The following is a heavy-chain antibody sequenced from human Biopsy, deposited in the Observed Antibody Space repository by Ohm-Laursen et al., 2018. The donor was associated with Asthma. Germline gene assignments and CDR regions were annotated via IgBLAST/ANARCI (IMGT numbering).Heavy chain of an antibody. CDR2: GHHSGTS. CDR3: ARIPRRSGSYFVDY. V-gene: IGHV4-31*03. CDR1: GDSITSGGCC. Sequence: TLSLTCTVSGDSITSGGCCWNWIRQHPGKGLEWIGYGHHSGTSYLNPSLKSRVSFSRDTSKNQFSLRLSSVTAADAAMYYCARIPRRSGSYFVDYWGQGTLVTVSS. J-gene: IGHJ4*02. D-gene: IGHD3-22*01.